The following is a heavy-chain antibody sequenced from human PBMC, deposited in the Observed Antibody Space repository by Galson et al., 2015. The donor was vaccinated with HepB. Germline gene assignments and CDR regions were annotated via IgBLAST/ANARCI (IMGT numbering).Heavy chain of an antibody. D-gene: IGHD6-19*01. Sequence: QSGAEVKKPGESLTISRKGSGYSFTSYWIGWVRQMPGKGLEWMGIIYPGDSDTRYSPSFEGQVTISADKSISTAYLQWSSLKASDTARYYCARIIAVAGILDNYYGMDVWGQGTTVTVSS. CDR3: ARIIAVAGILDNYYGMDV. CDR1: GYSFTSYW. CDR2: IYPGDSDT. V-gene: IGHV5-51*01. J-gene: IGHJ6*02.